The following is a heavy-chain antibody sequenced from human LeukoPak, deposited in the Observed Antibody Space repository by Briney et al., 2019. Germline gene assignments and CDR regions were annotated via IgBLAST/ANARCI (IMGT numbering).Heavy chain of an antibody. CDR3: AKDTASSWWYFDL. J-gene: IGHJ2*01. V-gene: IGHV3-23*01. CDR1: GFTFSSYA. CDR2: IGGSGSTT. D-gene: IGHD5-18*01. Sequence: GGSLRLSCAASGFTFSSYAMSWVRQAPGKGLEWVSAIGGSGSTTYYADSVKGRSTISRDNSKNTLYLQMNSLRAEDTAVYYCAKDTASSWWYFDLWGRGTLVTVSS.